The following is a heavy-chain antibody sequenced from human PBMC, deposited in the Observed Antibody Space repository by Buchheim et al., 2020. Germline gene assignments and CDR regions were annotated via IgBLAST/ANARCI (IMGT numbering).Heavy chain of an antibody. CDR1: GFTFRSYD. V-gene: IGHV3-23*01. J-gene: IGHJ4*02. Sequence: EVQLSESGGGLIQPGGSLRLSCAASGFTFRSYDMAWVRQAPGKGLEWVSAISESADNTYYADSVKGRFTISRDNSKNTLYLQMNSLRVDDTAVYFCAKGYSSRGIDYWGQGTL. CDR2: ISESADNT. CDR3: AKGYSSRGIDY. D-gene: IGHD6-13*01.